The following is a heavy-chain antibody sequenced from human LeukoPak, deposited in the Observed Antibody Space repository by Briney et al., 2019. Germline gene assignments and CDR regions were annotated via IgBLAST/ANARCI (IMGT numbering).Heavy chain of an antibody. CDR3: ARWGSGLAYYYYGMDV. CDR1: GGTFSSYA. CDR2: IIPILGIA. D-gene: IGHD6-25*01. V-gene: IGHV1-69*04. J-gene: IGHJ6*02. Sequence: SVKVSCKASGGTFSSYAISWVRQAPGQGLEWMGRIIPILGIANYAQKFQGRVTITADKSTSTAYMELSSLRSEDTAVYYCARWGSGLAYYYYGMDVWGQGTTVTVSS.